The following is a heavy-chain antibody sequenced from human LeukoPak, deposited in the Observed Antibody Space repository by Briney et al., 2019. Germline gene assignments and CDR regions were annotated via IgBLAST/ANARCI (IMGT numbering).Heavy chain of an antibody. CDR2: IYSGGGT. V-gene: IGHV3-53*01. J-gene: IGHJ3*02. CDR1: GFTVSSNY. D-gene: IGHD1-26*01. CDR3: AKVGYSGSPRGAFDI. Sequence: GGSLRLSCAASGFTVSSNYMSWVRQAPGKGLEWVSVIYSGGGTYYADSVKGRFTISRDNSKNTLYLQMNSLRAEDTAVYYCAKVGYSGSPRGAFDIWGQGTMVTVSS.